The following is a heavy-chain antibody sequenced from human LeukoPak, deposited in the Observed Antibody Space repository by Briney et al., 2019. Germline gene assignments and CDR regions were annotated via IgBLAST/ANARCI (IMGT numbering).Heavy chain of an antibody. CDR1: GASISSSSYY. CDR3: ARVGGLDYYDSSGYYHYYYYYMDV. Sequence: SETLSLTCTVSGASISSSSYYWAWIRQPPGKGLEWIGSVHYSGSIYYNPSLKSRATLSVDTSKNEFSLKLSSVTAADTAVYYCARVGGLDYYDSSGYYHYYYYYMDVWGKGTTVTVSS. CDR2: VHYSGSI. V-gene: IGHV4-39*07. J-gene: IGHJ6*03. D-gene: IGHD3-22*01.